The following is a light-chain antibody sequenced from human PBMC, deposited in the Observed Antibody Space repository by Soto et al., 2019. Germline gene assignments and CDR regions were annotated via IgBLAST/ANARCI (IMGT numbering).Light chain of an antibody. Sequence: EIVMTQSPATLSVSPGERATLSCRASQSVNSNLAWYQQKPGQAPRLLIYRASTRATGIPARFSGSGSGTDFTLTISGLHSEDFAVYYCQQYNNWRRTFGQGTKVDIK. V-gene: IGKV3-15*01. CDR2: RAS. CDR1: QSVNSN. CDR3: QQYNNWRRT. J-gene: IGKJ1*01.